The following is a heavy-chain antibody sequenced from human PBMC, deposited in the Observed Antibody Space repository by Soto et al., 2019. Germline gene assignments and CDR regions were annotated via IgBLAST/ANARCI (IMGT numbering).Heavy chain of an antibody. CDR3: ARGRYGDY. CDR2: ISAHNGNT. V-gene: IGHV1-18*01. J-gene: IGHJ4*02. D-gene: IGHD1-1*01. Sequence: QVHLVQSGAEVKKPGASVKVSCKGSGYTFTSYGITWVRQAPGQGLEWMGWISAHNGNTNYAQKFQGRVTVTRDTATSTAYMELRSLRSDDTAVYDCARGRYGDYWGQGALVTGSS. CDR1: GYTFTSYG.